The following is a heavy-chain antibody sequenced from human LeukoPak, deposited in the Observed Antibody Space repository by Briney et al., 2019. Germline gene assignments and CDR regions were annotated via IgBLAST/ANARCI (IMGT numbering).Heavy chain of an antibody. CDR1: GGSITSYH. J-gene: IGHJ4*02. Sequence: SETLSLTCTISGGSITSYHWSWIRQPPGKGLEWIGYIYYSGSTNFNPSLKSRVTISVDTSKNQFSLNLRSVTAADTAVYYCARGSRDGYNHFDYWGQGTLVTVSS. CDR2: IYYSGST. CDR3: ARGSRDGYNHFDY. D-gene: IGHD5-24*01. V-gene: IGHV4-59*01.